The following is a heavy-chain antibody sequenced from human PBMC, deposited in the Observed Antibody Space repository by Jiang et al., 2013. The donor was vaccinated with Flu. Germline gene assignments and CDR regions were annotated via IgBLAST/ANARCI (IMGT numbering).Heavy chain of an antibody. V-gene: IGHV1-69*01. CDR1: A. CDR3: ARERNVHSGLFDF. D-gene: IGHD1-26*01. J-gene: IGHJ4*02. Sequence: AISWVRQAPGQGLEWMGGITPMFGIANYGQRFQGQSHNQARTNPRAQPIWELSSLTSDDTAVYYCARERNVHSGLFDFWGQGNPGHRLL. CDR2: ITPMFGIA.